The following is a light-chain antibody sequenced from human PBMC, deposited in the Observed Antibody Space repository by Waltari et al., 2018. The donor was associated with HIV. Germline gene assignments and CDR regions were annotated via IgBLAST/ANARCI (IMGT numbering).Light chain of an antibody. J-gene: IGKJ2*01. Sequence: EIGLTQSPGTLSLSPGERATLPCRASQSITSSYLSWYQQKPGQAPRLVIYGASSRATGIPDRFSGSGSGADFTLTISRLEPEDFAVYYCQQYISAPWTFGQGTKLEIK. CDR1: QSITSSY. CDR3: QQYISAPWT. CDR2: GAS. V-gene: IGKV3-20*01.